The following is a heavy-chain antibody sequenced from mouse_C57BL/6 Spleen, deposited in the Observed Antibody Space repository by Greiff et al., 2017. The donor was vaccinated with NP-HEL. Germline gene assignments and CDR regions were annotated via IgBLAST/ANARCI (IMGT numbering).Heavy chain of an antibody. CDR1: GYTFTSYW. V-gene: IGHV1-53*01. Sequence: QVPLQQPGTELVKPGASVKLSCKASGYTFTSYWLHWVKQRPGPGLEWIGNINPSNGGTNYNEKFKSKATLTVDKSSSTAYMQLSSLTSEDSAVYYCARSNYCGSSPFAYWGQGTLVTVSA. CDR3: ARSNYCGSSPFAY. CDR2: INPSNGGT. J-gene: IGHJ3*01. D-gene: IGHD1-1*01.